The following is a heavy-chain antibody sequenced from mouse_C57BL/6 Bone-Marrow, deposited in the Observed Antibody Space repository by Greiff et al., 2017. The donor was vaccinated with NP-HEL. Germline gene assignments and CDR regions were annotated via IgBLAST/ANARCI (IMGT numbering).Heavy chain of an antibody. Sequence: QVQLQQPGAELVMPGASVKLSCKASGYTFTSYWMHWVKQRPRQGLEWIGEIDPSDSYTNYNQKFKGKSTLTVDKSSSTAYMQLSSLTSEDSAVYYCAIYYKGFAYWGQGTLVTVSA. D-gene: IGHD2-12*01. V-gene: IGHV1-69*01. CDR1: GYTFTSYW. J-gene: IGHJ3*01. CDR2: IDPSDSYT. CDR3: AIYYKGFAY.